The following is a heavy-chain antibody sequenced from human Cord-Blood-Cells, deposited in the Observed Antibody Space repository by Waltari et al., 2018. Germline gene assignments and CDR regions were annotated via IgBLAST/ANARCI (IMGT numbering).Heavy chain of an antibody. V-gene: IGHV3-53*01. Sequence: EVQLVESGGGLIQPGGSLKLSCEASGFTVSSNYVSWVRQVPGKGLEWVSVIYSGGSTYYADSVKGRFTISRDNSKNTLYLQMNSLRAEDTAVYYCARTTYYFDYWGQGTLVTVSS. CDR3: ARTTYYFDY. CDR2: IYSGGST. D-gene: IGHD4-17*01. CDR1: GFTVSSNY. J-gene: IGHJ4*02.